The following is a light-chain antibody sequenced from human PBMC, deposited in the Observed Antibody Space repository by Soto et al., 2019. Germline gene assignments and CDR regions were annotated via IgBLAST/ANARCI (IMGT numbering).Light chain of an antibody. Sequence: DIQMTQSPSSLSASVGDRVTITCRASQDIGRYLNWYQQKPGKAPKVLIYAASSLQSGVTSRFSGSGSGTDFTLTISSLQPEDFATYFCQQSYTLWTFGQGTKVEIK. V-gene: IGKV1-39*01. CDR3: QQSYTLWT. CDR2: AAS. CDR1: QDIGRY. J-gene: IGKJ1*01.